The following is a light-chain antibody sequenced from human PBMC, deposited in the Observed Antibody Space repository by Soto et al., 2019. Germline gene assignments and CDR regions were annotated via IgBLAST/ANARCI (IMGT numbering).Light chain of an antibody. V-gene: IGKV1-39*01. CDR2: CAS. CDR3: QQSYSSLYT. CDR1: QIINTY. J-gene: IGKJ2*01. Sequence: DIQMTQSPSSLSASVGDRVTITCRASQIINTYLNWYQQKPGKPPKLLIFCASSLRSGVPSRFSGTGSGTDFTLTINSLQPDDVATYYCQQSYSSLYTFGQGTKLEIK.